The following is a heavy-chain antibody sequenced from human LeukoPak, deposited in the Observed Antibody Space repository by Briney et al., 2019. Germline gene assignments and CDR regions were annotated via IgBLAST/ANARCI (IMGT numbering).Heavy chain of an antibody. Sequence: ASVKLSCKASGYTFTGYYMLGVRQARGQGLEGMGWINPNRCGTNYAQKFQGRVTMNRNTSISTAYMELSRLRSDDTAVYYCAIFQRSYFAGCLDPWGQGTLVTVSS. V-gene: IGHV1-2*02. CDR2: INPNRCGT. J-gene: IGHJ5*02. CDR3: AIFQRSYFAGCLDP. D-gene: IGHD3-9*01. CDR1: GYTFTGYY.